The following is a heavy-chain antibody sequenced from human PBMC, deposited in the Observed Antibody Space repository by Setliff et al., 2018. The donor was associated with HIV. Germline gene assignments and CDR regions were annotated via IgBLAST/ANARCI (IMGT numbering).Heavy chain of an antibody. V-gene: IGHV4-59*11. J-gene: IGHJ3*01. CDR1: GGSLSNHY. CDR2: VYYSGST. D-gene: IGHD3-3*01. CDR3: ARSYYDFWNGLPRSFDV. Sequence: PSETLSLTCTVSGGSLSNHYWSWLRQSPKNGLEWIGYVYYSGSTNYKPSFKSRVSISVDTSRNQFSLNLTSLTTADTAMYYCARSYYDFWNGLPRSFDVWG.